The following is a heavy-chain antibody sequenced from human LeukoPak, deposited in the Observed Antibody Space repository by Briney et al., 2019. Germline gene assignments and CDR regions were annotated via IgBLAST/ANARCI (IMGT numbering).Heavy chain of an antibody. J-gene: IGHJ4*02. Sequence: PGGSLRLSCAASGFTFSSYAMSWVRQAPGKGLEWVSAISGSGGSTYYADSVKGRFTISRDNSKNTLYLQMNSLRAEDTAVYYCARVEVGGGYDPNFDYWGQGTLVTVSS. V-gene: IGHV3-23*01. CDR3: ARVEVGGGYDPNFDY. D-gene: IGHD5-12*01. CDR2: ISGSGGST. CDR1: GFTFSSYA.